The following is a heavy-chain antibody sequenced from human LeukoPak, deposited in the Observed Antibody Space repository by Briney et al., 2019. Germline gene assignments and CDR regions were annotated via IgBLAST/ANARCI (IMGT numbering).Heavy chain of an antibody. CDR3: ARPSFSSGSYFDH. Sequence: GGSLRLSCTASGFNFSTYWMSWVRQAPGKGLEWVATIKYDGSDKYYVDSVRGRFTISRDNAKNSLYLQMNSLSGEDTAVYFCARPSFSSGSYFDHWGQGTLVTVSS. V-gene: IGHV3-7*01. CDR2: IKYDGSDK. D-gene: IGHD6-19*01. J-gene: IGHJ4*02. CDR1: GFNFSTYW.